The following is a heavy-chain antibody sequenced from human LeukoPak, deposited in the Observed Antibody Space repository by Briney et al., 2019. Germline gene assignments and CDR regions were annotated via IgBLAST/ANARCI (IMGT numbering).Heavy chain of an antibody. V-gene: IGHV4-4*02. D-gene: IGHD6-19*01. CDR1: GVSISSSNW. CDR3: ARYSSGWPYYFDY. CDR2: IYHSGST. J-gene: IGHJ4*02. Sequence: SETLSLTCAVSGVSISSSNWWSWVRQPPGKGLEWIGEIYHSGSTNYNPSLKSRVTISVDKSKNQFSLKLSSVTAADTAVYYCARYSSGWPYYFDYWGQGTLVTVSS.